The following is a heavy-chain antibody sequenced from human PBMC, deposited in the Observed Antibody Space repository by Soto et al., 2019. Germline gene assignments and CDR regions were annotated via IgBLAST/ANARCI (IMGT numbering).Heavy chain of an antibody. CDR3: TSRVRSTGLLDY. CDR2: VYYTGST. D-gene: IGHD4-4*01. CDR1: GNSISGTSPF. J-gene: IGHJ4*02. Sequence: SETLSLTCTVSGNSISGTSPFWAWIRQPPGKNLEWIGSVYYTGSTYYNSSLKSRVSISIDTSKNQFSLSLNSVTAADTAVYYCTSRVRSTGLLDYWGQGALVTVSS. V-gene: IGHV4-39*01.